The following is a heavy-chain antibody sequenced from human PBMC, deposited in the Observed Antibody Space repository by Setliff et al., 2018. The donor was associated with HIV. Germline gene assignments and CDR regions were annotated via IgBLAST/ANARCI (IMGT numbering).Heavy chain of an antibody. J-gene: IGHJ6*02. CDR1: GGSFSGYY. Sequence: PSETLSLTCAVYGGSFSGYYWSWIRQPPGKGLEWIGEINHSGSTNYNPSLKSRVTISVDTSKNQFSLKLSSVTAADTAVYYCARRLQFLEFLHGVGGLDVWGQGTTVTVSS. CDR3: ARRLQFLEFLHGVGGLDV. D-gene: IGHD3-3*01. CDR2: INHSGST. V-gene: IGHV4-34*01.